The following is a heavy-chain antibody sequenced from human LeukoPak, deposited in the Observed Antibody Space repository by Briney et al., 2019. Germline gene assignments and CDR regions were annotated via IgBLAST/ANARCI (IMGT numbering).Heavy chain of an antibody. J-gene: IGHJ3*02. Sequence: GSXXLXCXASGFTFSSYGMHWVRQAPGKGLEWVAVIWYDGSNKYYADSVKGRFTISRDNSKNTLYLQMNSLRAEDTAVYYCARDAPGAFDIWGQGTMVTVSS. CDR3: ARDAPGAFDI. CDR1: GFTFSSYG. V-gene: IGHV3-33*01. CDR2: IWYDGSNK.